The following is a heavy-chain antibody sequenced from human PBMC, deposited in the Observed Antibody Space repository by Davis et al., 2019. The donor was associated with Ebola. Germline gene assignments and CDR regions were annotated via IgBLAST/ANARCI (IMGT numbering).Heavy chain of an antibody. J-gene: IGHJ5*02. D-gene: IGHD4-17*01. V-gene: IGHV4-34*01. CDR1: GGSFSGYY. Sequence: MPGGSLRLSCAVYGGSFSGYYWSWIRQPPGKGLEWIGEINHSGSTNYNPSLKSRVTISVDTSKNQFSLKLSSVTAADTAVYYCARTRGDYAWFDPWGQGTLVTVSS. CDR3: ARTRGDYAWFDP. CDR2: INHSGST.